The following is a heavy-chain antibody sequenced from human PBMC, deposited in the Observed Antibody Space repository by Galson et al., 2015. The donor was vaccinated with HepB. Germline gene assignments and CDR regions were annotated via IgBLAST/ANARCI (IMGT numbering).Heavy chain of an antibody. CDR1: GFTFSTSA. V-gene: IGHV3-23*01. Sequence: SLRLSCAASGFTFSTSAMTWVRQAPGKGLEWVSSISGTDTSTYYTDSVKGRFTISRDNSKNTLSLQMNSLRAEDTAVYYCAKIWAHTVVGANAFDFWGQGTVVTVSS. CDR3: AKIWAHTVVGANAFDF. CDR2: ISGTDTST. D-gene: IGHD1-26*01. J-gene: IGHJ3*01.